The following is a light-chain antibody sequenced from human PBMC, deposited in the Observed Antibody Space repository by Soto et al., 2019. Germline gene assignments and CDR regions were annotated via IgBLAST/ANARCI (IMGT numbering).Light chain of an antibody. CDR1: RSNIGAGYD. CDR3: QSYDRSQTLV. CDR2: TND. V-gene: IGLV1-40*01. Sequence: QSVLTQPPSVSGAPGQGVTISCTGSRSNIGAGYDVHWYQRLPGTAPKLLIHTNDHRPSGVPDRFSGSKSGTSASLAITGLQVEDEADYYCQSYDRSQTLVCGGGTKLTVL. J-gene: IGLJ2*01.